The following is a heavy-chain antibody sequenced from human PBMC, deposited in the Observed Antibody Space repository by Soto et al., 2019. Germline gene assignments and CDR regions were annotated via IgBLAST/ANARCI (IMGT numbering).Heavy chain of an antibody. J-gene: IGHJ4*02. CDR2: ISSSGSTV. Sequence: GGSLRLSCAASRFTFSTYEMHWVRQAPGKGLEWVSCISSSGSTVYYADSVKGRFTISRDNSRNSLYLQMNSLRDEDTALYYCVRYCSSTLCNGVATRTFDYWGQGTLVTVSA. CDR3: VRYCSSTLCNGVATRTFDY. CDR1: RFTFSTYE. V-gene: IGHV3-48*03. D-gene: IGHD5-12*01.